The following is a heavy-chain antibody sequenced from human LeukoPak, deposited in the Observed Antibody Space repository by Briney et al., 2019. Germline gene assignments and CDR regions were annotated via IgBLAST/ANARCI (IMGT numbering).Heavy chain of an antibody. CDR3: AKDRGGGSGSSVVFDS. D-gene: IGHD3-10*01. Sequence: GGSLRLSCAASGLIFNGYSMNWVRRAPGKGLEWVSYIRSSSSIIYYADSVEGRFTISRDNSKNALYLQMNSLRADDTAVYYCAKDRGGGSGSSVVFDSWGQGTLVTVSS. V-gene: IGHV3-48*01. J-gene: IGHJ4*02. CDR2: IRSSSSII. CDR1: GLIFNGYS.